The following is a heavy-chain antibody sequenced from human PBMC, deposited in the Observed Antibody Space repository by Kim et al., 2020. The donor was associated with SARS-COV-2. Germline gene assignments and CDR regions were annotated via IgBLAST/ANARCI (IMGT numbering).Heavy chain of an antibody. D-gene: IGHD3-22*01. CDR3: ARGDSTSNRKYYYDSSGYYGMDV. J-gene: IGHJ6*02. Sequence: GGSLRLSCAASGFTFSSYDMHWVRQATGKGLEWVSAIGTAGDTYYPGSVKGRFTISRENAKNSLYLQMNSLRAGDTAVYYCARGDSTSNRKYYYDSSGYYGMDVWGQGTTVTVSS. CDR1: GFTFSSYD. V-gene: IGHV3-13*01. CDR2: IGTAGDT.